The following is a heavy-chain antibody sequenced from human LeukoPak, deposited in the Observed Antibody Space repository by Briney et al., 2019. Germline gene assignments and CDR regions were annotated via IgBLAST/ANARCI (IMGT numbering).Heavy chain of an antibody. J-gene: IGHJ6*02. D-gene: IGHD6-19*01. CDR3: ARGGGRSIAVAGYYYGMDV. Sequence: RASVKVSCKASGYTFTGYYMHWVRQAPGQGLEWMGWINPNSGGTNCAQKFQGRVTMTRDTSISTAYMELSRLRSDDTAVYYCARGGGRSIAVAGYYYGMDVWGQGTTVTVSS. CDR2: INPNSGGT. V-gene: IGHV1-2*02. CDR1: GYTFTGYY.